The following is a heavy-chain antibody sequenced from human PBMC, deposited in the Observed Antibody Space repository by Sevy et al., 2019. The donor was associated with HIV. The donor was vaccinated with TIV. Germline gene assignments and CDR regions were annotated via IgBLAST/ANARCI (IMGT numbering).Heavy chain of an antibody. Sequence: SETLSLTCDVSGFSIRNNFYWGWIRQPPGKGLEWIGSIYHSGTTYYSPSLNSRVTISVDMSNNQFALRLTSVTAADTAVYYCARARRPETNYFCMDVWGKRTTVTVSS. CDR1: GFSIRNNFY. CDR3: ARARRPETNYFCMDV. CDR2: IYHSGTT. J-gene: IGHJ6*03. D-gene: IGHD3-16*01. V-gene: IGHV4-38-2*01.